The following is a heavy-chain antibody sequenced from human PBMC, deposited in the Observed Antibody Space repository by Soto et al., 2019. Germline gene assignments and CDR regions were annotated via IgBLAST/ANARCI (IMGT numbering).Heavy chain of an antibody. CDR3: ARDQLYDNDISGRPLNAFDV. D-gene: IGHD3-22*01. Sequence: PGGSLRLSCAASGFTFSSYGMHWVRQAPGKGLEWVAVIWYDGSNKYYADSVKGRFTISRDNAKNTLYLQMNSLRAEDTAVYYCARDQLYDNDISGRPLNAFDVWGQGTMVTVSS. CDR2: IWYDGSNK. V-gene: IGHV3-33*01. J-gene: IGHJ3*01. CDR1: GFTFSSYG.